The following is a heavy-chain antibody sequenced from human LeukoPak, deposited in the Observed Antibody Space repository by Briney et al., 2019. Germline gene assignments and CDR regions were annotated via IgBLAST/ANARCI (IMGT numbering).Heavy chain of an antibody. CDR2: IWSDSSYI. CDR3: AKIVQYTAATGTGPES. V-gene: IGHV3-33*06. Sequence: GGSLRLSCAASGFRFSSFGMHWVRQAPGKGLDWVAVIWSDSSYIYYADSVKGRFTISRDNSKNTLYLQMNSLRAEDTAVYYCAKIVQYTAATGTGPESWGQGSLVTVSP. D-gene: IGHD6-13*01. CDR1: GFRFSSFG. J-gene: IGHJ4*02.